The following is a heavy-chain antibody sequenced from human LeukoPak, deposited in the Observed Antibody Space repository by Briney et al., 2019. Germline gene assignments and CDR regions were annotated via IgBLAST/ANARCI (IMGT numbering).Heavy chain of an antibody. Sequence: SETLSLTCTVSGGSISSGGYYWSWIRQHPGKGLEWIGYIYYSGSTYYNPPLKSRVTISVDTSKNQFSLKLSSVTAADTAVYYCARGRFLEWLSCFDYWGQGTLVTVSS. CDR2: IYYSGST. CDR1: GGSISSGGYY. J-gene: IGHJ4*02. D-gene: IGHD3-3*01. V-gene: IGHV4-31*03. CDR3: ARGRFLEWLSCFDY.